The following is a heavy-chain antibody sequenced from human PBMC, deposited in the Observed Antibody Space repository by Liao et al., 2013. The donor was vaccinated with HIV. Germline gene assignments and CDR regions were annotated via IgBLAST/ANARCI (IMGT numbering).Heavy chain of an antibody. CDR2: INQIGTT. CDR1: GGSFSGYY. CDR3: ASREFWSGLIRDNFDI. J-gene: IGHJ4*02. V-gene: IGHV4-34*01. Sequence: QVQLQQWGAGLLKPSETLSLTCAVNGGSFSGYYWFWIRQPPGKGLEWIGEINQIGTTTYNPSLESRVTMSLDTSKNQFSLNLSSVTAADTATYYCASREFWSGLIRDNFDIWGQGSLVTVST. D-gene: IGHD3-3*01.